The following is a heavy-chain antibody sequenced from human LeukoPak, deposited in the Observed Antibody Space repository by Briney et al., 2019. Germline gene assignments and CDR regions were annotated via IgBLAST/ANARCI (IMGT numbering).Heavy chain of an antibody. D-gene: IGHD4-23*01. CDR2: IYYSGST. Sequence: PSETLSLTCTVSGGSISSYYWSWIRQPPGKGLEWIGYIYYSGSTNYNPSLKSRVTISVDTSKNQFSLKLSSVTAADTAVYYCARDSDYGGPLGFDYWGQGTLVTVSS. J-gene: IGHJ4*02. V-gene: IGHV4-59*01. CDR1: GGSISSYY. CDR3: ARDSDYGGPLGFDY.